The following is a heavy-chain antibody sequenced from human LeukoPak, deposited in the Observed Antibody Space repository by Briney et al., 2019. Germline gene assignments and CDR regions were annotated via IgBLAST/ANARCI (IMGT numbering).Heavy chain of an antibody. CDR1: GGSISSGGYS. V-gene: IGHV4-30-2*01. CDR2: IYHSGST. Sequence: SVTLSLTCAVSGGSISSGGYSWSWIRQPPGKGLEWIGYIYHSGSTYYNPSLKSRVTISVDRSKNQFSLKLSSVTATDTAVYYCARAVAGTGAPFDYWGQGTLVTVSS. J-gene: IGHJ4*02. CDR3: ARAVAGTGAPFDY. D-gene: IGHD6-19*01.